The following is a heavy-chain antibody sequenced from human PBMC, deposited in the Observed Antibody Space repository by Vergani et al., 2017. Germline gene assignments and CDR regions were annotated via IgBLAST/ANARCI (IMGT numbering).Heavy chain of an antibody. CDR3: ARDPSLEWLFPSINWFDP. Sequence: QVPLVQSGAEVKKPGASVKVSCKASGYTFTSYYMHWVRQAPGQGLEWMGIINPSGGSTSYAQKFQGRVTMTRDTSTSTVYMELSSLRSEDTAVYYCARDPSLEWLFPSINWFDPWGQGTLVTVSS. J-gene: IGHJ5*02. V-gene: IGHV1-46*01. CDR1: GYTFTSYY. CDR2: INPSGGST. D-gene: IGHD3-3*01.